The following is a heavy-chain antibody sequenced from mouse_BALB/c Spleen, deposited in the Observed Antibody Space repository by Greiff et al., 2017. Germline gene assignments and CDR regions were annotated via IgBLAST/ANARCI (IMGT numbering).Heavy chain of an antibody. Sequence: VKLLESGPGLVAPSQSLSITCTVSGFSLTSYGVSWVRQPPGKGLEWLGVIWGDGNTNYHSALISRLSISKDNSKSQVFLKLNSLQTDDPATYYCAKEGYGDPFAYWGQGTLVTVSA. D-gene: IGHD1-2*01. V-gene: IGHV2-3*01. CDR2: IWGDGNT. CDR3: AKEGYGDPFAY. CDR1: GFSLTSYG. J-gene: IGHJ3*01.